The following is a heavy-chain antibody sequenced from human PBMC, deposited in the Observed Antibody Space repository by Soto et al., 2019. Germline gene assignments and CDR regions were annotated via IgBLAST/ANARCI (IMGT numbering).Heavy chain of an antibody. J-gene: IGHJ1*01. CDR3: TRDARPYSIYRGGGLGL. Sequence: QAQLVESGGGVVQPGRSLRLSCVLSGFIFSDYAMHWVRQTPGKGLEWVAIVSSDGRQKFYTDSVKGRFTISKEFSNNTLFLQVNSLRPGDSGTYVCTRDARPYSIYRGGGLGLWGQGTLVTVSS. CDR2: VSSDGRQK. V-gene: IGHV3-30*03. CDR1: GFIFSDYA. D-gene: IGHD4-4*01.